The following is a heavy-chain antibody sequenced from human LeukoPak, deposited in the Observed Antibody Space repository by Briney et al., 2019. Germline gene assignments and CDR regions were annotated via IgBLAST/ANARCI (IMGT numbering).Heavy chain of an antibody. V-gene: IGHV3-49*03. CDR2: IRSKAYGGTT. CDR3: TRGKSPAPTPYYFDY. Sequence: GGSLRLSCTASGFTFGDYAMSWFRQAPGKGLEWVGSIRSKAYGGTTEYAASVKGRFTISRDDSKSIAYLQMNSLKTEDTAVYYCTRGKSPAPTPYYFDYWGQGTLVTVSS. D-gene: IGHD2-2*01. CDR1: GFTFGDYA. J-gene: IGHJ4*02.